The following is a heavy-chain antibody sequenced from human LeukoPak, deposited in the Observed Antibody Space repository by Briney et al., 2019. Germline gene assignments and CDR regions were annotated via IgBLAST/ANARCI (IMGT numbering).Heavy chain of an antibody. D-gene: IGHD3-10*01. CDR2: IYSSGSA. CDR1: GGFISSYY. Sequence: SDTLSLTCTVSGGFISSYYWSWIRQPAGKGLEWIGRIYSSGSANYNPSLKSRVTMSLDTSNNQFSLKLSSVTAADTAVYYCARFIYYGSGSYYYFDYWGQGTLVTVSS. J-gene: IGHJ4*02. V-gene: IGHV4-4*07. CDR3: ARFIYYGSGSYYYFDY.